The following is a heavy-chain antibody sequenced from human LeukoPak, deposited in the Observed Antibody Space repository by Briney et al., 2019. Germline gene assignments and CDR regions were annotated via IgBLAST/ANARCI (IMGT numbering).Heavy chain of an antibody. V-gene: IGHV4-39*01. D-gene: IGHD5-12*01. J-gene: IGHJ4*02. Sequence: SETLSLTCTVSGGSISSSDYYWGWFRQTPGKGLEWVGSIYYTGNTYYNPSLKSRVTMSVDTSRNEFSVTLWSVTAADTAVYYCTSQRGSSGFDPPHYWGQGTLVTVSS. CDR3: TSQRGSSGFDPPHY. CDR1: GGSISSSDYY. CDR2: IYYTGNT.